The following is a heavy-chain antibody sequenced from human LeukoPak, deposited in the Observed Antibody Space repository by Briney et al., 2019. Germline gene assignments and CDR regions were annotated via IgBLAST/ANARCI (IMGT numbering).Heavy chain of an antibody. CDR2: IYSGVST. CDR1: GFTVSSNY. V-gene: IGHV3-53*01. J-gene: IGHJ4*02. D-gene: IGHD6-6*01. CDR3: ARDLEYSSSS. Sequence: PGGSLRLSCAASGFTVSSNYMSWVRQAPGKGLEWVSVIYSGVSTYYADSVKGRLTISRDNSKNTLYIQMNSLGAEDTAVYYCARDLEYSSSSGGQGTLVTVSS.